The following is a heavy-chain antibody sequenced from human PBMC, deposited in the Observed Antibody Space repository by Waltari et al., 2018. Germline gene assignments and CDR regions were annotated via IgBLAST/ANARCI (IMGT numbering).Heavy chain of an antibody. J-gene: IGHJ4*02. CDR3: TRDAGPAASFFDF. V-gene: IGHV3-23*01. Sequence: GLEWVSTISGSGSNRHYSDSVEGRFTVSRDNSMNTFYLEMTSLRAEDTAMYFCTRDAGPAASFFDFWGQGTLVTVSS. CDR2: ISGSGSNR. D-gene: IGHD6-25*01.